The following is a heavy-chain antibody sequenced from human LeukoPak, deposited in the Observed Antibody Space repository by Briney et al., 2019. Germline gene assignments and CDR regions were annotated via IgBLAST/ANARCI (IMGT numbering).Heavy chain of an antibody. CDR3: ARYSAIFGVVPRDYYYMDV. V-gene: IGHV1-8*03. CDR2: MNPNSGNT. D-gene: IGHD3-3*01. Sequence: ASVKVSCKASGYTFTSYDINWVRQATGQGLGWMGWMNPNSGNTGYAQKFQGRVTITRNTSISTAYMELSSLRSEDTAVYYCARYSAIFGVVPRDYYYMDVWGKGTTVTVSS. J-gene: IGHJ6*03. CDR1: GYTFTSYD.